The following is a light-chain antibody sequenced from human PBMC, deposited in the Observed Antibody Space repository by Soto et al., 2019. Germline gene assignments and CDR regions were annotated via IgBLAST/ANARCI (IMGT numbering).Light chain of an antibody. Sequence: DIQMTQFPSTLSASIGDRVTITCRASQTISSSLAWYQQKPGKAPKLLIYKASNLETGVPSRFSGSGSGTEFPLTISSLQPDDFATYYCQQYIRYSPYTFGQGTRLEIK. CDR2: KAS. CDR3: QQYIRYSPYT. J-gene: IGKJ2*01. V-gene: IGKV1-5*03. CDR1: QTISSS.